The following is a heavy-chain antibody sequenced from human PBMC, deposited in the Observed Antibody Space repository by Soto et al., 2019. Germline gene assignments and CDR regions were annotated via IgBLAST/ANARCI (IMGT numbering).Heavy chain of an antibody. CDR1: GASINNNNNF. CDR3: ASEGFPRNYYFDY. Sequence: QLQLLESGPGLVKPSETLSLTCTVSGASINNNNNFWAWIRQPPGKGLEWIGSIYYAGGTYYNPSLKSRVAIDVDTCKDQCSLRLNSVTVADTAVYYCASEGFPRNYYFDYWGQGALVTVYS. CDR2: IYYAGGT. V-gene: IGHV4-39*01. J-gene: IGHJ4*02.